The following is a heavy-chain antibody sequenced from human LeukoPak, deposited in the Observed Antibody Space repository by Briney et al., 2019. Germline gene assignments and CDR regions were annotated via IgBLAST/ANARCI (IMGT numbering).Heavy chain of an antibody. CDR2: SNAGNGNT. J-gene: IGHJ4*02. Sequence: ASVKVSCKASGYTFTSYAMHWVRQAPGQRLEWMGWSNAGNGNTKYSQEFQGRVTITRDTSASSAYMELSSLRSEDMAVYYCARAAVLNAVPASDSGYDSFDYWGQGTLVTVSS. CDR3: ARAAVLNAVPASDSGYDSFDY. D-gene: IGHD5-12*01. CDR1: GYTFTSYA. V-gene: IGHV1-3*02.